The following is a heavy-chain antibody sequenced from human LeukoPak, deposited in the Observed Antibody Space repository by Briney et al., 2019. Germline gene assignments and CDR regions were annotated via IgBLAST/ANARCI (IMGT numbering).Heavy chain of an antibody. V-gene: IGHV4-39*01. D-gene: IGHD2-2*01. CDR2: IYYSGST. J-gene: IGHJ5*02. CDR3: ARLRPVVPAHT. Sequence: KPSETLSLTCTVSGGSISSSSYYWGWIRQPPGKGLEWIGSIYYSGSTYYNPSLKSRVTISVDTSKNQFSLKLSSVTAADTAVYYCARLRPVVPAHTWGQGTLVTVSS. CDR1: GGSISSSSYY.